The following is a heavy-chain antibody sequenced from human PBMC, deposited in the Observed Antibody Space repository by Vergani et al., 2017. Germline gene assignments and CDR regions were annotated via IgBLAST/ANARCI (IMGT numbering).Heavy chain of an antibody. CDR1: GYSISSGYY. D-gene: IGHD6-13*01. CDR3: ARQLNHIRQQLRGFDP. CDR2: IYHSGGT. J-gene: IGHJ5*02. Sequence: QVQLQESGPGLVKPSETLSLTCAVSGYSISSGYYWGWIRQPPGKGLEWIGSIYHSGGTYYNPSLKSRVTISVDTSKNQFSLKLSSVTAADTAVYYCARQLNHIRQQLRGFDPWGQGTLVTVSS. V-gene: IGHV4-38-2*01.